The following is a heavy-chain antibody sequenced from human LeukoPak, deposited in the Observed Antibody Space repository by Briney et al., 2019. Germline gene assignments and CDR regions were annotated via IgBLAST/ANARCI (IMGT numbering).Heavy chain of an antibody. CDR1: GYTFTSYG. Sequence: ASVKVSCKASGYTFTSYGISWVRQAPGQGLEWMGWISAYNGNTNYAQKLQGRVTMTTDTSTSTAYMELRSLRSDDTAVYYCARDVGYCSGGSCPHFDYWGQGTLVTVSS. D-gene: IGHD2-15*01. V-gene: IGHV1-18*01. J-gene: IGHJ4*02. CDR2: ISAYNGNT. CDR3: ARDVGYCSGGSCPHFDY.